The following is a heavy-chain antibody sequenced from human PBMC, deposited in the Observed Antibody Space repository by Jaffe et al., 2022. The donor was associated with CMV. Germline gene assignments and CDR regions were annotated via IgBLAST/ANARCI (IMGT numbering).Heavy chain of an antibody. D-gene: IGHD1-1*01. Sequence: EVQLEESGGGLVQPGGSLRLSCAASGFTFRSYDMSWVRQAPGKGLEWVSTISASGDSRHYADSVKGRFTISRDNSKNTLFLQVNSLRAEDTAVYYCAKDRLEHAHPSGFDHWGQGTLVTVSS. V-gene: IGHV3-23*04. CDR1: GFTFRSYD. CDR2: ISASGDSR. J-gene: IGHJ4*02. CDR3: AKDRLEHAHPSGFDH.